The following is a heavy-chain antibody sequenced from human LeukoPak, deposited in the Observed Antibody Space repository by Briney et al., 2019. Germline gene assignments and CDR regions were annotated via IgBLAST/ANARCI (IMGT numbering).Heavy chain of an antibody. D-gene: IGHD5-18*01. V-gene: IGHV3-48*03. J-gene: IGHJ4*02. CDR1: GFTFSSYE. Sequence: GVSDRLSCAASGFTFSSYEMNWVRQAPGKGLEWVSYISSSGSTIYYADSVKGRFTISRDNAKNSLYLQMNSLRAEDTAVYYCASGYSYGKVDYWGQGTLVTVSS. CDR3: ASGYSYGKVDY. CDR2: ISSSGSTI.